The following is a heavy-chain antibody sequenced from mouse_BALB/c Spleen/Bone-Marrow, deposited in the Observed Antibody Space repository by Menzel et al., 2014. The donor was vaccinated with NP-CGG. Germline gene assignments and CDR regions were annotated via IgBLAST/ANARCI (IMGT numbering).Heavy chain of an antibody. J-gene: IGHJ3*01. CDR2: ISGGGSYT. CDR1: GFTFNSYG. V-gene: IGHV5-9-2*01. CDR3: ARHAYYDQTEVSFVY. Sequence: EVHLVESGGGLVKSGGSLKLSCAASGFTFNSYGMSWVRQTPEKRLEWVATISGGGSYTFYPDSVKGRFTISRDNAKNNLYLQLSGLRSEDTALYYCARHAYYDQTEVSFVYWGQGTLVTVSA. D-gene: IGHD2-4*01.